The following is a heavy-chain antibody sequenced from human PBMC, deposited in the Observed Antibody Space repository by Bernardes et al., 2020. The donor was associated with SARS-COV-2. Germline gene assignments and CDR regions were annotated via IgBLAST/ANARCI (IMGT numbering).Heavy chain of an antibody. Sequence: GSLRLSCAASGFIFSSFSINWVRQAPGKGLEWVSYISSSSASIYYADSVKGRFTISRDNAKTSVYLQMNSLRAEDTAVYYCARDEGYSSSWYRAFDIWGRGTMVTVSS. CDR2: ISSSSASI. CDR3: ARDEGYSSSWYRAFDI. CDR1: GFIFSSFS. D-gene: IGHD6-13*01. V-gene: IGHV3-48*01. J-gene: IGHJ3*02.